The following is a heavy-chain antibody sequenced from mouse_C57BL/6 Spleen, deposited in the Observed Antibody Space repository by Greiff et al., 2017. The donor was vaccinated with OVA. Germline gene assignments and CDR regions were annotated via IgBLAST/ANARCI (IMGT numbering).Heavy chain of an antibody. CDR2: ISDGGSYT. J-gene: IGHJ4*01. D-gene: IGHD4-1*02. CDR3: ARDTQLNWEAMDY. Sequence: EVMLVESGGGLVKPGGSLKLSCAASGFTFSSYAMSWVRQIPEKRLEWVATISDGGSYTYYPDNVKGRFTISRDNAKNNLYLQMSHLKSEDTAMYYGARDTQLNWEAMDYWGQGTSVTVSS. CDR1: GFTFSSYA. V-gene: IGHV5-4*01.